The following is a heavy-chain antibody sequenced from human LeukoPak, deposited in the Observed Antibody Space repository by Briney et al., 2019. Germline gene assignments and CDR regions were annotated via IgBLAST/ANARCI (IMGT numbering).Heavy chain of an antibody. CDR1: GGSISSYY. CDR3: ARDRGIAAAHFDY. V-gene: IGHV4-59*01. J-gene: IGHJ4*02. D-gene: IGHD6-13*01. CDR2: IYYSGST. Sequence: PSETLSLTCTVSGGSISSYYWSWIRQPPGKGLEWIGYIYYSGSTNYNPSLKSRVTISVDTSKNQFSLKLSSVTAADTAVYYCARDRGIAAAHFDYWGQGTLVTVSS.